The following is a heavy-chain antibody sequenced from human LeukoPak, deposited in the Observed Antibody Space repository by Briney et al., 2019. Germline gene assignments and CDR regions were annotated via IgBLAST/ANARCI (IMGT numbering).Heavy chain of an antibody. J-gene: IGHJ4*02. CDR3: AKGSRGSYDY. V-gene: IGHV3-23*01. CDR1: GFTFNSYA. D-gene: IGHD1-26*01. CDR2: IIDSGIST. Sequence: PGGSLRLSCAASGFTFNSYAMTWVRQAPEKGLEWVSSIIDSGISTYYGDSVKGRFTISRDNSKNTLYLQMNSLRAADTAVYYCAKGSRGSYDYWGQGTLVTVSS.